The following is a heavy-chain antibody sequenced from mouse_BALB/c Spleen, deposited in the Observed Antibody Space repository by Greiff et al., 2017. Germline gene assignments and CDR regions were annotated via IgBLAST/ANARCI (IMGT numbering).Heavy chain of an antibody. CDR1: GFNIKDTY. V-gene: IGHV14-3*02. CDR3: ACHYYGYGFAY. D-gene: IGHD1-2*01. Sequence: EVQLQQSGAELVKPGASVKLSCTASGFNIKDTYMHWVKQRPEQGLEWIGRIDPANGNTKYDPKFQGKATITADTSSNTAYLQLSSLTSEDTAVYYCACHYYGYGFAYWGQGTLVTVSA. J-gene: IGHJ3*01. CDR2: IDPANGNT.